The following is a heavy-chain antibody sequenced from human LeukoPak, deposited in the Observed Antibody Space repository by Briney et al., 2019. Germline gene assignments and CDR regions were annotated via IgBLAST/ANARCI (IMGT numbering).Heavy chain of an antibody. D-gene: IGHD3-16*01. CDR2: ISGSGGST. V-gene: IGHV3-23*01. Sequence: GGSLRLSCAASGFTFRSYAMSWVRQAPGKGLEWVSAISGSGGSTYYADSVKGRFTISRDNSKNTLYLQMNSLRAEDTAVYYCAKDSVGGEPLYYMDVWGKGTTVTVSS. J-gene: IGHJ6*03. CDR1: GFTFRSYA. CDR3: AKDSVGGEPLYYMDV.